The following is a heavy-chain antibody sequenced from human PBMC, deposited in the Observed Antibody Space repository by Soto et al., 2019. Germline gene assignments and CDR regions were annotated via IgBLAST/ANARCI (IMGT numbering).Heavy chain of an antibody. CDR3: ARDGHTPLTALSFYVIDV. CDR1: GYTFPSHA. Sequence: ASVKVSCKASGYTFPSHAMHWVRQAPGQRLEWMGWINPDNDDTNYSQKFQGRVTITKDTSASTVYMELSSLRSEDTALYYCARDGHTPLTALSFYVIDVWGPGTTVTVSS. V-gene: IGHV1-3*01. CDR2: INPDNDDT. D-gene: IGHD5-18*01. J-gene: IGHJ6*02.